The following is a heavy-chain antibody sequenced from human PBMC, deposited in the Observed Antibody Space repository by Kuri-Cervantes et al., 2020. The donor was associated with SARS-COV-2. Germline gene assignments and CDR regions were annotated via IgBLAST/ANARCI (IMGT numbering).Heavy chain of an antibody. J-gene: IGHJ5*02. CDR3: AREGQDPGELLRWFDP. D-gene: IGHD3-10*01. CDR2: INHSGST. Sequence: GSLRLSCAASGFTFSSYAMSWVRQAPGKGLEWIGEINHSGSTNYNPSLKSRVTISVDTSKNQFSLKLSSVTAADTAVYYCAREGQDPGELLRWFDPWGQGTLVTVSS. V-gene: IGHV4-34*01. CDR1: GFTFSSYA.